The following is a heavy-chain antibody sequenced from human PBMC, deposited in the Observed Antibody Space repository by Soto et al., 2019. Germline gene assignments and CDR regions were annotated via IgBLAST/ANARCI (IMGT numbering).Heavy chain of an antibody. V-gene: IGHV3-15*01. D-gene: IGHD1-26*01. CDR2: IMSKTDGGTT. J-gene: IGHJ4*02. CDR3: TTDSGMSPYSFDY. Sequence: GPLRLSCATSGFTFSKAWVGWVRQAPGKGLEWVGRIMSKTDGGTTDYAAPVKGRFTISRDDSKSTLYLQMNSLKTEDTAFYYCTTDSGMSPYSFDYWGQGTLVTVSS. CDR1: GFTFSKAW.